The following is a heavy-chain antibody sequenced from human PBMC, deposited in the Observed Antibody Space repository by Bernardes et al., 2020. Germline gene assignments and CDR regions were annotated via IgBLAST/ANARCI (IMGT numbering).Heavy chain of an antibody. Sequence: GGSLRLSCAASGFTFSSYAMHWVRQAPGKGLEYVSAISSNGGSTYYADSVKGRFTISRDNSKNTLYLQMGSLRAEDMAVYYCARAATVTRGSYWYFDLWGRGTLVTVSS. CDR3: ARAATVTRGSYWYFDL. J-gene: IGHJ2*01. V-gene: IGHV3-64*02. CDR2: ISSNGGST. D-gene: IGHD4-17*01. CDR1: GFTFSSYA.